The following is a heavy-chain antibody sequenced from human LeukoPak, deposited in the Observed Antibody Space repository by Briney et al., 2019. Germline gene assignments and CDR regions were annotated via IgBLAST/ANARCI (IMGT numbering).Heavy chain of an antibody. CDR2: ISSSGTYI. CDR1: GFTFSTYT. D-gene: IGHD2-2*01. Sequence: GGSLRLSCAASGFTFSTYTMNWVRQAPGKGLERVSSISSSGTYIYFADSVKGRFTISRDNAKNSLYLQMNSLRAEDTAVYYCARGALYCSSTSCYPDCWGQGTLVTVSS. J-gene: IGHJ4*02. CDR3: ARGALYCSSTSCYPDC. V-gene: IGHV3-21*01.